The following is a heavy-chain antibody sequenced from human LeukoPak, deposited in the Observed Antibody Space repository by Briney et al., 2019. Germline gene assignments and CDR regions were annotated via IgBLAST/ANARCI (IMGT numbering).Heavy chain of an antibody. V-gene: IGHV3-23*01. Sequence: GGSLRLSCAASGFTFSSYGMTWVRQAPGKGLECVSAISGSGGNTYYADSVKGRFAISRDNSMNTLYLQMNFLRAEDTAVYYCAKARGSDYGDYVIFDYWGQGTLVTVSS. J-gene: IGHJ4*02. CDR1: GFTFSSYG. D-gene: IGHD4-17*01. CDR2: ISGSGGNT. CDR3: AKARGSDYGDYVIFDY.